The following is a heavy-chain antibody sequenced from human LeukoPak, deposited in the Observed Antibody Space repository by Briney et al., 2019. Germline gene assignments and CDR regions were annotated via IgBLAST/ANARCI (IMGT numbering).Heavy chain of an antibody. CDR1: GFTFSSYG. CDR3: AKSGPRDITMVRGVRAAFDY. CDR2: ISYDGSNK. Sequence: PGGSLRLSCAASGFTFSSYGMHWVRQAPGKGLEWVAVISYDGSNKYYADSVKGRFTISRDNSKNTLYLQMNSLRAEDTAVYYCAKSGPRDITMVRGVRAAFDYWGQGTLVTVSS. V-gene: IGHV3-30*18. J-gene: IGHJ4*02. D-gene: IGHD3-10*01.